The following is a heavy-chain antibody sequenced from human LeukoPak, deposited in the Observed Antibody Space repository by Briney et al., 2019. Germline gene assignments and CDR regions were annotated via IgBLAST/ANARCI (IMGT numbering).Heavy chain of an antibody. CDR2: IYSGGNT. J-gene: IGHJ4*02. CDR1: GFTVSSNS. D-gene: IGHD3-22*01. Sequence: PGGSLRLSCTVSGFTVSSNSMSWVRQAPGKGLEWVSFIYSGGNTHYSDSVKGRFTISRDNSKNTLYLQMNSLRAEDTAAYYCARDNYYDSSGYAHFDYWGQGTLVTVSS. V-gene: IGHV3-53*05. CDR3: ARDNYYDSSGYAHFDY.